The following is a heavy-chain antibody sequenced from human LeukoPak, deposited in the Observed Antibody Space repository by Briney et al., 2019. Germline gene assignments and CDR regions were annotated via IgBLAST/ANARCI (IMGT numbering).Heavy chain of an antibody. J-gene: IGHJ4*02. CDR2: IYHSGST. CDR1: GGSISSGGYS. CDR3: ARGGFAAAGTVDY. D-gene: IGHD6-13*01. V-gene: IGHV4-30-2*01. Sequence: SQTLSLTCAVSGGSISSGGYSWSWIRQPPGKGLEWIGYIYHSGSTYYNPSLKSRVTISVDRSKNQFSLKLSSVTAADTAVYYCARGGFAAAGTVDYWGQGTLVTVSS.